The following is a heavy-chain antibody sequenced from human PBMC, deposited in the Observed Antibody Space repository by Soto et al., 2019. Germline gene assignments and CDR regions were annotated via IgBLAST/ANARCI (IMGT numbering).Heavy chain of an antibody. CDR3: AGSYYDFGSGYENLYGMDV. V-gene: IGHV3-30-3*01. Sequence: QVQLVESGGGVVQPGRSLRLSCAASGFTFSSYAMHWVRQAPGKGLEWVAVISYDGSNKYYADSVKGRFTISRDNSKNTLYLQMNSLRAEDTAVYYCAGSYYDFGSGYENLYGMDVW. CDR1: GFTFSSYA. D-gene: IGHD3-3*01. CDR2: ISYDGSNK. J-gene: IGHJ6*01.